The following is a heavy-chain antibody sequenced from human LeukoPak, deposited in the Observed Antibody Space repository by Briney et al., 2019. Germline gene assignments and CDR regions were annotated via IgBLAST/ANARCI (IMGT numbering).Heavy chain of an antibody. CDR1: GFTFSSYA. CDR3: ADSRY. J-gene: IGHJ4*02. CDR2: ISYDGSNK. Sequence: GGSLRLSCAASGFTFSSYAMHWVRQAPGKGLEWVAVISYDGSNKYYADSVKGRFTISRDNSKNTLYLQMNSLRAEDTAVYYCADSRYWGQGTLVTVSS. D-gene: IGHD3-22*01. V-gene: IGHV3-30-3*01.